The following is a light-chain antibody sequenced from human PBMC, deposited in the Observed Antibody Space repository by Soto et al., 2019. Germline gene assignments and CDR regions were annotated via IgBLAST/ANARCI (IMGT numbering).Light chain of an antibody. CDR2: AAT. CDR1: QSISSY. V-gene: IGKV1-39*01. Sequence: DIQMTQSPSSLSASVGDRVTITCRASQSISSYLNWYQQKPGKAPKLLIYAATSLKSGVPSRFRERVSGTNFTPNISNLQPEDFANYYCQERYRTPPTFGQGTKVESK. CDR3: QERYRTPPT. J-gene: IGKJ1*01.